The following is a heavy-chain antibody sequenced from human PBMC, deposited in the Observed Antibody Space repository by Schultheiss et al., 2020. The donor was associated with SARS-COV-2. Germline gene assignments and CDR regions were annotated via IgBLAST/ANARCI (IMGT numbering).Heavy chain of an antibody. CDR3: AKAARYITIFGVVISPFDY. J-gene: IGHJ4*02. D-gene: IGHD3-3*01. V-gene: IGHV3-30*02. Sequence: GGSLRLSCAASGFTFSSYAMHWVRQALGKGLEWVAVIWYDGSNKYYADSVKGRFTISRDNSKNTLYLQMNSLRAEDTAVYYCAKAARYITIFGVVISPFDYWGQGTLVTVSS. CDR1: GFTFSSYA. CDR2: IWYDGSNK.